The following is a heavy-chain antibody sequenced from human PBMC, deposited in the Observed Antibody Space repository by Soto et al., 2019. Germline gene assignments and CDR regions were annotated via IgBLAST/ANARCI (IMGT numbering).Heavy chain of an antibody. J-gene: IGHJ3*02. Sequence: QVQLQESGTGLVKPSETLSITCTVSGGSLRSYYWSWIRQPPGKGLEWIGYIYYSGRTNYNPSLKSRVTISVDTSKNQFSLTLTSVTAADTAVYYCARLPGDAFDIWGQGTMVTVSS. CDR2: IYYSGRT. CDR3: ARLPGDAFDI. CDR1: GGSLRSYY. V-gene: IGHV4-59*08.